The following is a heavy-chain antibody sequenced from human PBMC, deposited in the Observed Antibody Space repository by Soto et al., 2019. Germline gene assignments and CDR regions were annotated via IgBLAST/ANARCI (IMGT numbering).Heavy chain of an antibody. CDR3: ARDYYGSASYENYYYYGMDV. CDR2: IYASGST. CDR1: GGSISSYY. J-gene: IGHJ6*02. V-gene: IGHV4-4*07. Sequence: EHLQESGPGLVKPSETLSLTCTVSGGSISSYYWSWIRQPAGKGLELIGRIYASGSTNYNPSLKSRVTMSVDASKNQFSLRLSSVTAADTALYFCARDYYGSASYENYYYYGMDVWGQGTTVTVSS. D-gene: IGHD3-10*01.